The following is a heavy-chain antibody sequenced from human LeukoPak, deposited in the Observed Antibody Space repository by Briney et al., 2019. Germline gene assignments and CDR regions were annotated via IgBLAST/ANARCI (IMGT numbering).Heavy chain of an antibody. D-gene: IGHD5-12*01. CDR3: ARFSGYDSLLFAFDI. Sequence: PGGSLRLSCAASGFTFDDYGMSWVRQAPGKGLEWVSGINWNGGSTGYADSVKGRFTISRDNAKNSLYLQTNSLRAEDTALYHCARFSGYDSLLFAFDIWGQGTMVTVSS. CDR2: INWNGGST. V-gene: IGHV3-20*01. J-gene: IGHJ3*02. CDR1: GFTFDDYG.